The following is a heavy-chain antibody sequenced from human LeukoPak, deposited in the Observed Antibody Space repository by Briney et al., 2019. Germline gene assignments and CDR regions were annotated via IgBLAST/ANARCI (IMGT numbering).Heavy chain of an antibody. J-gene: IGHJ4*02. Sequence: PGGSLRLSCAASGFTFDDYAMPWVRQAPGKGLEWVSGISWNSGSIGYADSVKGRFTISRDNAKNSLYLQMNSLRAEDTALYYCAKGRTYDSSSWYFYYFDYWGQGTLVTVSS. V-gene: IGHV3-9*01. CDR3: AKGRTYDSSSWYFYYFDY. D-gene: IGHD6-13*01. CDR2: ISWNSGSI. CDR1: GFTFDDYA.